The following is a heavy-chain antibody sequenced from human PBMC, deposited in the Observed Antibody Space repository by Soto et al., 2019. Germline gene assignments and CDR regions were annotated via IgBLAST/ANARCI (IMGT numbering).Heavy chain of an antibody. CDR2: IYYSGST. D-gene: IGHD3-22*01. CDR1: GGSISSGDYY. J-gene: IGHJ4*02. CDR3: ARERSYDSSGYYYGVLDY. V-gene: IGHV4-30-4*01. Sequence: SETLSLTCTVSGGSISSGDYYWSWIRQPPGKGLEWTGYIYYSGSTYYNPSLKSRVTISVDTSKNQFSLKLSSVTAADTAVYYCARERSYDSSGYYYGVLDYWGQGTLVTVSS.